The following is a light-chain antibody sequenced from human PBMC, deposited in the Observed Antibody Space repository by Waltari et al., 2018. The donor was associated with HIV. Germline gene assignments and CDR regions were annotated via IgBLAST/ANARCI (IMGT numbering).Light chain of an antibody. CDR3: SSYTSSSTYV. Sequence: QSALTQPASVSGSPGQSIAISCTGTSSDVGGYNYVSWYQQHPGKVPKRMIFDVSNRPSGVSLLFAGSKSGNTASLTISGLQAEDEADDYCSSYTSSSTYVFGTGTKVTVL. V-gene: IGLV2-14*03. J-gene: IGLJ1*01. CDR2: DVS. CDR1: SSDVGGYNY.